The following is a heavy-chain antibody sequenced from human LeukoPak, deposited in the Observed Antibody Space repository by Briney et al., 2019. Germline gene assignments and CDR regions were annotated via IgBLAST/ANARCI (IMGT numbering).Heavy chain of an antibody. J-gene: IGHJ4*02. CDR1: GFRFSSYW. CDR2: IKEDGSEK. D-gene: IGHD2-15*01. V-gene: IGHV3-7*01. Sequence: GGSLRLSCVASGFRFSSYWLTWVRQAPGKGLEWVANIKEDGSEKYYVDSVKGRFTISRDNAKNSLYLQMNSLRAEDTAVYYCARDPPRYCSGGSCYVPIDYWGQGTLVTVSS. CDR3: ARDPPRYCSGGSCYVPIDY.